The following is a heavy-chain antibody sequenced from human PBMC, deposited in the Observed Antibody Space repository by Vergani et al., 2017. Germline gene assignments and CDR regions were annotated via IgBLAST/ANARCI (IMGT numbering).Heavy chain of an antibody. CDR2: ISSDGGST. CDR3: AGPQGTSAYYYGGFGY. J-gene: IGHJ4*02. D-gene: IGHD3-22*01. V-gene: IGHV3-23*01. CDR1: GFTFSTYA. Sequence: EVQLLESGGGLVQPGGSLRLSCAASGFTFSTYAMTWVRQAPGKGLEWVSTISSDGGSTYYADSVKGRFTISRDNSKNTLSLQMNSLTAEDTAIYYCAGPQGTSAYYYGGFGYWGQGILVTVSS.